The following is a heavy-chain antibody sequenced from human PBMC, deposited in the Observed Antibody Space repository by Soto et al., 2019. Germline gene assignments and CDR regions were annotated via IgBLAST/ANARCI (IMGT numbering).Heavy chain of an antibody. CDR1: GFTFSSYA. D-gene: IGHD3-10*01. CDR3: AKTARSLRFGELPGTVDY. Sequence: PGGSLRLSCAASGFTFSSYAMSWVRQAPGKGLEWVSAISGSGGSTYYADSVKGRFTISRDNSKNTLYLQMNSLRAEDTAVYYCAKTARSLRFGELPGTVDYWGQGTLVTVYS. V-gene: IGHV3-23*01. CDR2: ISGSGGST. J-gene: IGHJ4*02.